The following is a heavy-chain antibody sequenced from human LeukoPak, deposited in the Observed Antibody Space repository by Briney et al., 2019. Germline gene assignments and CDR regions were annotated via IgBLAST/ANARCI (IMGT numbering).Heavy chain of an antibody. CDR3: ALRERGAVAGNY. Sequence: GGSLRLSCAASGFTFSSYAMSWVRQAPRKGLEWVSAISGSGGSTYYADSVKGRFTISRDNSKNTLYLQMNSLRAEDTAVYYCALRERGAVAGNYWGQGTLVTVSS. CDR1: GFTFSSYA. CDR2: ISGSGGST. V-gene: IGHV3-23*01. J-gene: IGHJ4*02. D-gene: IGHD6-19*01.